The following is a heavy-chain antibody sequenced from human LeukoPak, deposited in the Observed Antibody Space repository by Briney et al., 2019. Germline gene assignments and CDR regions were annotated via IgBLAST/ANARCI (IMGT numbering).Heavy chain of an antibody. J-gene: IGHJ4*02. CDR3: ARDPITGTTYFDY. Sequence: VASVTVPYPDSGYTFTGHYMHWVRQAPGQGLGWMGWINPNSGGTNFAQTFQDRVTMTRDTSISTAYMELSRLRSDDTAVYYCARDPITGTTYFDYWGQGTLVTVSS. D-gene: IGHD1-20*01. CDR1: GYTFTGHY. V-gene: IGHV1-2*02. CDR2: INPNSGGT.